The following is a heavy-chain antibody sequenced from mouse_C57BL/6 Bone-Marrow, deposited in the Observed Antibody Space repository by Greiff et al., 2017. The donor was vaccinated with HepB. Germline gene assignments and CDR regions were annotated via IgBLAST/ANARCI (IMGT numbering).Heavy chain of an antibody. Sequence: QVQLQQSGAELVRPGASVTLSCKASCYTFTDYEMHWVKQTPVHGLEWIGAIDPETGGTAYNQKFKGKAILTADKSSSTAYMELRSLTSEDSAVYYCTRSKVPYYYGSRGFDYWGQGTTLTVSS. CDR3: TRSKVPYYYGSRGFDY. CDR2: IDPETGGT. CDR1: CYTFTDYE. D-gene: IGHD1-1*01. J-gene: IGHJ2*01. V-gene: IGHV1-15*01.